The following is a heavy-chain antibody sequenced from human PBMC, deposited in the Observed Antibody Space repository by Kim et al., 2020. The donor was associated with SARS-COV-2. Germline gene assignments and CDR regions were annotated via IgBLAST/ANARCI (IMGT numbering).Heavy chain of an antibody. V-gene: IGHV3-73*01. CDR1: WFTFSGSA. J-gene: IGHJ4*02. CDR3: TRPPYDSSGY. D-gene: IGHD3-22*01. CDR2: IRSKANSYAT. Sequence: GGSLRLSCAASWFTFSGSAMHWVRQASGKGLEWVGRIRSKANSYATAYAASVKGRFTISRDDSKNTAYLQMNSLKTEDTAVYYCTRPPYDSSGYWGQGTLVTVSS.